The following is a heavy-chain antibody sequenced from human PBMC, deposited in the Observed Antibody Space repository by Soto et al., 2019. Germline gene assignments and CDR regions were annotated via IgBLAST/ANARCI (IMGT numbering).Heavy chain of an antibody. Sequence: QVQLVQSGAEVKKPEASVKVSCKASGYTFTGYYMHWVRQAPGQGLEWMGWINPNSGGTNYAQKFQGWVTMTRDTSISTAYMELSRLRSDDTAVYYFARGGRTVTTREYFHHWGQGTLVTVSS. V-gene: IGHV1-2*04. CDR3: ARGGRTVTTREYFHH. CDR2: INPNSGGT. D-gene: IGHD4-17*01. J-gene: IGHJ1*01. CDR1: GYTFTGYY.